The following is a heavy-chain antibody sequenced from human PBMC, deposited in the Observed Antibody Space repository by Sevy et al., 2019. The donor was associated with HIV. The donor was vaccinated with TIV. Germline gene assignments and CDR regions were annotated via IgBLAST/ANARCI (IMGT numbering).Heavy chain of an antibody. D-gene: IGHD3-3*01. CDR3: TRAIFGVVIIHWFDP. CDR2: IRSKAYGGTT. Sequence: GGSLRLSCTASVFTFGDYAMSWFRQAPGKGLEWVGFIRSKAYGGTTEYAASVKGRFTISRDDSKSIAYLQMNSLKTEDTAVYYCTRAIFGVVIIHWFDPGAREPWSPSPQ. V-gene: IGHV3-49*03. J-gene: IGHJ5*02. CDR1: VFTFGDYA.